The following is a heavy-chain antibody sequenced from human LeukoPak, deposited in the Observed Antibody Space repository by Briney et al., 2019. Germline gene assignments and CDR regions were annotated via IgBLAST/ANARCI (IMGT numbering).Heavy chain of an antibody. CDR1: GFTFSSYW. CDR2: IKQDGSEK. Sequence: GGSLRLSCAASGFTFSSYWMSWVRQAPGKGLEWVANIKQDGSEKYYVDSVKGRFTISRDNAKNSLYLQMNSLRAEDTAVYYCARLYSSGYYRLWDWGQGTLVTVSS. J-gene: IGHJ4*02. CDR3: ARLYSSGYYRLWD. V-gene: IGHV3-7*01. D-gene: IGHD3-22*01.